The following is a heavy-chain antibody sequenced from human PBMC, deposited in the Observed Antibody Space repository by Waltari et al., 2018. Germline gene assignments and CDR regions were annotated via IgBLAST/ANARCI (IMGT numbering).Heavy chain of an antibody. D-gene: IGHD5-18*01. Sequence: EVKLVESGGGLIQPGGSLSLSCEASGLTVSRNYMSWVRQDPGKGLEWLSAIYSGGNTVYADAVKGRFNISIDNSKNTLYLQMNSLRVDDTAVYYCARDDSYGQFMRFDFWGQGTVVTVSS. CDR1: GLTVSRNY. CDR3: ARDDSYGQFMRFDF. J-gene: IGHJ4*02. CDR2: IYSGGNT. V-gene: IGHV3-53*01.